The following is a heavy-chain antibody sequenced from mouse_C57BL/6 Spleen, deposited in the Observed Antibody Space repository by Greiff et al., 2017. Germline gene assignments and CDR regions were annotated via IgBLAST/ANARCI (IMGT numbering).Heavy chain of an antibody. D-gene: IGHD2-2*01. CDR2: IYPGNSDT. CDR3: TRWDGYDLLYFDY. CDR1: GYTFTSYW. J-gene: IGHJ2*01. V-gene: IGHV1-5*01. Sequence: EVQLQQSGTVLARPGASVKMSCKTSGYTFTSYWMHWVKQRPGQGLEWIGAIYPGNSDTSYNQKFKGKAKLTAVTSASTAYMELSSLTNEDSAVYYCTRWDGYDLLYFDYWGQGTTLTVSS.